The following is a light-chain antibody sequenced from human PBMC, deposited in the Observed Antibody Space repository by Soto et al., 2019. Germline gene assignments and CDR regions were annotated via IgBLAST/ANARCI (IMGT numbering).Light chain of an antibody. J-gene: IGLJ1*01. CDR1: SNDVGGHDF. CDR2: DVS. Sequence: QSALTQPPSASGSPGQSVTISCTGTSNDVGGHDFVAWHQQHPGKGPRLMIYDVSNRPSGVSNRFSGSKSGNTASLTISGLQAEDEADYYCSSYTSSSTLGVFGTGTKVTVL. V-gene: IGLV2-14*03. CDR3: SSYTSSSTLGV.